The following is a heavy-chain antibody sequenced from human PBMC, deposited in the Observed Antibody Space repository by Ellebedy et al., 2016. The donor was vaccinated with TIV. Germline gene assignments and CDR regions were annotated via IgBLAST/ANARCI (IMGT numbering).Heavy chain of an antibody. CDR1: GDSVSSNSAA. CDR2: IYYRSKWYN. CDR3: ARVVTMVRGVIRFDP. D-gene: IGHD3-10*01. Sequence: SQTLSLTCAISGDSVSSNSAAWNWIRQSPARGLEWLGRIYYRSKWYNDYAVSVKSRITINPDTSKNQFSLQLNSVPPDDTAVYYCARVVTMVRGVIRFDPWGQGTLVTVSS. J-gene: IGHJ5*02. V-gene: IGHV6-1*01.